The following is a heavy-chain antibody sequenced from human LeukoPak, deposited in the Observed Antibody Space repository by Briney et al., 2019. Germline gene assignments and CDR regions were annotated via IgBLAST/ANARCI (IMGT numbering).Heavy chain of an antibody. CDR2: ISSSSSYI. Sequence: PGGSLRLSCAASGFTFSSYSMNWVRQAPGKGLEWVSSISSSSSYIYYADSVKGRFTISRDNAKSSLYLQMNSLRAEDTAVYYCAGSVEYSSSAAGDYWGQGTLVTVSA. V-gene: IGHV3-21*01. D-gene: IGHD6-6*01. CDR3: AGSVEYSSSAAGDY. CDR1: GFTFSSYS. J-gene: IGHJ4*02.